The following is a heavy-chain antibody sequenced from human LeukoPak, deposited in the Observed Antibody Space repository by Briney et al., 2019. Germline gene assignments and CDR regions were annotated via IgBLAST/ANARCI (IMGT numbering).Heavy chain of an antibody. J-gene: IGHJ6*03. V-gene: IGHV4-39*07. Sequence: SETLSLTCTVSGGSISSSSYYWSWIRQPPGKGLEWIGEINHSGSTNYNRSLKSRVTISVDTSKNQFSLKLSSVTAADTAVYYCARGIQWLVYYYYMDVWGKGTTVTISS. D-gene: IGHD6-19*01. CDR1: GGSISSSSYY. CDR2: INHSGST. CDR3: ARGIQWLVYYYYMDV.